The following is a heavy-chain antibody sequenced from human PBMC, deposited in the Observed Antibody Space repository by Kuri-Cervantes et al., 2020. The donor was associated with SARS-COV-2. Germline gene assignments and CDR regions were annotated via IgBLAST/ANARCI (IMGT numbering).Heavy chain of an antibody. CDR3: AREARDYYDTSGYLDY. V-gene: IGHV3-30*03. D-gene: IGHD3-22*01. J-gene: IGHJ4*02. Sequence: GESLKISCAASGFNFSRTDMHWVRQAPGKGLEWVAVISHDGKNKKCIASGKGRFTISRDNSKNTLYLQMNSLSAEDTAVYYCAREARDYYDTSGYLDYWGQGFLVTVSS. CDR1: GFNFSRTD. CDR2: ISHDGKNK.